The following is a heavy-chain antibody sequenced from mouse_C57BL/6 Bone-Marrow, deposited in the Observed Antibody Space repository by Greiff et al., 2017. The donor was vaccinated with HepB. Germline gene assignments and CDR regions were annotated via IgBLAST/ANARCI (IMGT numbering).Heavy chain of an antibody. CDR3: ARGRYINYSRFAY. Sequence: QVQLQQPGAELVRPGTSVKLSCKASGYTFTSYWMHWVKQRPGQGLEWIGVIDPSDSYTNYNQKFKGKATLTVDTSSSTDYMQLSSLTSEDSAVYYCARGRYINYSRFAYWGQVTLFTVSS. CDR1: GYTFTSYW. CDR2: IDPSDSYT. J-gene: IGHJ3*01. D-gene: IGHD2-5*01. V-gene: IGHV1-59*01.